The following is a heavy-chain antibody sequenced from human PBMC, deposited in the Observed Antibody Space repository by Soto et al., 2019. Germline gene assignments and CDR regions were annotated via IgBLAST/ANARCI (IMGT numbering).Heavy chain of an antibody. CDR2: ISGSGGGK. CDR1: GFTFSTSA. CDR3: ARNWGIFDY. V-gene: IGHV3-23*01. Sequence: EVQLLESGGGLVQPGGSLRLSCEASGFTFSTSAMSWVRQAPGKGLEWVSTISGSGGGKYYADSVNGRFTISGDNSKHTLFLQMNSLRAEDTALYYCARNWGIFDYWGQGTLVTVSS. J-gene: IGHJ4*02. D-gene: IGHD7-27*01.